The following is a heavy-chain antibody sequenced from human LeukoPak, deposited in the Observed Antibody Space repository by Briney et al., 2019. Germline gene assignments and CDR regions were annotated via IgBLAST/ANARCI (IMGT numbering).Heavy chain of an antibody. Sequence: PSETLSLTCTVSGGSISSSSYYWGWIRQPPGKGLEWIGSIYYSGSTYYNPSLKSRVTISVDTSKNQFSLKLSSVTAADTAVCYCARHTPYSSGWYFDYWGQGTLVTVSS. CDR2: IYYSGST. J-gene: IGHJ4*02. V-gene: IGHV4-39*01. CDR1: GGSISSSSYY. D-gene: IGHD6-19*01. CDR3: ARHTPYSSGWYFDY.